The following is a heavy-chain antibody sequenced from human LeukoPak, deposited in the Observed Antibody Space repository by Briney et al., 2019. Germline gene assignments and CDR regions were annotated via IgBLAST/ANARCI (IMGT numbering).Heavy chain of an antibody. J-gene: IGHJ4*02. CDR3: ARAATIAAEDTFDY. V-gene: IGHV4-59*01. D-gene: IGHD6-13*01. CDR2: IYYSGST. CDR1: GGSISSYY. Sequence: PSETLSLTCTVSGGSISSYYWSWIRQPPGKGLEWIGYIYYSGSTNYNPSLKSRVTISVDTSKNQFSLKLSSVTAADTAVYYCARAATIAAEDTFDYWGQGTLVTVSS.